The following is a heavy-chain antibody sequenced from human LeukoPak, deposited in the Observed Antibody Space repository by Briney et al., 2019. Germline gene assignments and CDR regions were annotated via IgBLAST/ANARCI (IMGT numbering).Heavy chain of an antibody. CDR1: GYSLSSGYY. J-gene: IGHJ4*02. CDR3: ARSPSRYNWNFDY. D-gene: IGHD1-20*01. V-gene: IGHV4-38-2*01. CDR2: IYQSGNS. Sequence: ASETLSLTCDVSGYSLSSGYYWGWIRQPPGKGLEWIGSIYQSGNSYQKSSLKSRLTLSVDTSKNNFSLKVMSVTAADTAGYYCARSPSRYNWNFDYWGQGILVTVAS.